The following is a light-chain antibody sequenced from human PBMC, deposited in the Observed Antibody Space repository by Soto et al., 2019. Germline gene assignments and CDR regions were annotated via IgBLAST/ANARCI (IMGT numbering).Light chain of an antibody. CDR1: QSVSSN. CDR2: GAS. V-gene: IGKV3-15*01. CDR3: QQYNNWPPLT. J-gene: IGKJ4*01. Sequence: EIVMTQSPATLSVSPGERATLSCRASQSVSSNLAWYQQKPGQAPRLLIYGASNRATSIPARFSGSGSGTEFTLTISSLQSEDFAVYYCQQYNNWPPLTFGGGTKVEIK.